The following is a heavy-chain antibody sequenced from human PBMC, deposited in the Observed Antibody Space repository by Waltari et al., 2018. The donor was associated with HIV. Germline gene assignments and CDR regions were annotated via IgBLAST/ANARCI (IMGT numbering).Heavy chain of an antibody. CDR3: AGDRVVKEGGGYYHYAMDV. CDR2: IYYSGTT. D-gene: IGHD3-22*01. V-gene: IGHV4-39*07. CDR1: GGSISGRNNY. Sequence: LQLQESGPGLVEPSETLSLTCAVAGGSISGRNNYWAWIRQPPGRGLQWIGHIYYSGTTDSNPSLESRVTRLVETPKNQCFRKLSSGTGADTAVYYWAGDRVVKEGGGYYHYAMDVWGQGTTGTVSS. J-gene: IGHJ6*02.